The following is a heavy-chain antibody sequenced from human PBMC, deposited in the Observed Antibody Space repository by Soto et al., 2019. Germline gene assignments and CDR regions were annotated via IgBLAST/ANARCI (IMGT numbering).Heavy chain of an antibody. J-gene: IGHJ4*02. CDR1: GFTFSSYA. CDR2: ISSNGGST. CDR3: VKSQYYGDYGGVDY. Sequence: GRFLRLSCSASGFTFSSYAMHWVRQAPGKGLEYVSAISSNGGSTYYADSVKGRFTISRDNSKNTLYLQMSSLRAEDTAVYYCVKSQYYGDYGGVDYWGQGTLVTVSS. D-gene: IGHD4-17*01. V-gene: IGHV3-64D*08.